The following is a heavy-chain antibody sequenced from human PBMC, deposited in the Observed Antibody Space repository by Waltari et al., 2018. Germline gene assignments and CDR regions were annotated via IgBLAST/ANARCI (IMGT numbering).Heavy chain of an antibody. J-gene: IGHJ3*02. CDR1: GGTFSSYA. CDR2: SIPIFGTA. Sequence: QVQLVQSGAEVKKPGSSVKVSCKASGGTFSSYAISWVRQAPGQGLEWMGGSIPIFGTANYAQKFQGRVTITTDESTSTAYMELSSLRSEDTAVYYCAREMATINPRGDAFDIWGQGTMVTVSS. V-gene: IGHV1-69*05. D-gene: IGHD5-12*01. CDR3: AREMATINPRGDAFDI.